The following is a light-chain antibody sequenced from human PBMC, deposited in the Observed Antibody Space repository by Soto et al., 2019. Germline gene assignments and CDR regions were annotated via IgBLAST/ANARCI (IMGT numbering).Light chain of an antibody. V-gene: IGLV2-14*03. CDR3: SSYTSTMTNV. CDR2: DVV. CDR1: SSDVGGFNS. J-gene: IGLJ1*01. Sequence: QSVLTQPASVSGSPGQSITISCTGTSSDVGGFNSVSCYQLRPGTAPKLILYDVVDRPSGVFYRFSGSKSGNTASLTISGLQAADEADYFCSSYTSTMTNVFGSGTKVTVL.